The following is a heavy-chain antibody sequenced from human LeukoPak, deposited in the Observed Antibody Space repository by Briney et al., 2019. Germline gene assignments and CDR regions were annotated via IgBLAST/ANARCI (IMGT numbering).Heavy chain of an antibody. CDR1: GGSFSGYY. CDR3: ARIPGGDTAMVTDPADY. CDR2: INHSGST. J-gene: IGHJ4*02. Sequence: SETLSLTCAVYGGSFSGYYWSWIRQPPGKGLEWIGEINHSGSTNCNPSLKSRVTISVDTSKDQFSLKLSSVTAADTAVYYCARIPGGDTAMVTDPADYWGQGTLVTVSS. V-gene: IGHV4-34*01. D-gene: IGHD5-18*01.